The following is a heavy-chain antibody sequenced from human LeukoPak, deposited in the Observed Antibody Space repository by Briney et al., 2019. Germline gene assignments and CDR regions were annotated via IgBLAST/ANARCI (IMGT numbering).Heavy chain of an antibody. CDR1: GFTFSNYG. CDR3: AKDEGRSDRYGSGSYPPC. J-gene: IGHJ4*02. CDR2: VRYDGSNE. Sequence: GGSLRLSCAASGFTFSNYGMHWVRQAPGKGLEWVAFVRYDGSNEYYADSVKGRFTISRDNSKKTLYLEMNSLRPEDTAVYYCAKDEGRSDRYGSGSYPPCWGQGTLVTVSS. D-gene: IGHD3-10*01. V-gene: IGHV3-30*02.